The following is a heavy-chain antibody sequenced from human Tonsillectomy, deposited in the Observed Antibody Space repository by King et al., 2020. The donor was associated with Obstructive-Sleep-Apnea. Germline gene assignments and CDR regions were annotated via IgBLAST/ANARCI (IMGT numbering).Heavy chain of an antibody. J-gene: IGHJ4*02. CDR1: GFTFSHAW. V-gene: IGHV3-15*01. CDR2: IKSKTNGGTT. CDR3: STEDD. Sequence: VQLVESGGGLVKPGGSLRLSCAASGFTFSHAWMSWVRQAPGKGLEWVGRIKSKTNGGTTDYATPVKGRFSISRDDSKTTLYLQMNSLNTEDTAIYYFSTEDDWGKGARVTVSS.